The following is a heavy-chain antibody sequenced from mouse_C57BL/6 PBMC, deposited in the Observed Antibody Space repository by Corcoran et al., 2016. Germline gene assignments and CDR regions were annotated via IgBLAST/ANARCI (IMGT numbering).Heavy chain of an antibody. CDR2: INPNNGGT. CDR1: GYTFTDYY. D-gene: IGHD1-1*01. V-gene: IGHV1-26*01. CDR3: ARRGFYYYGSVYAMDY. Sequence: EVQLQQSGPELVKPGASVKISCKASGYTFTDYYMNWVKQSHGKSLEWIGDINPNNGGTSYNQKFKGKATLTVDKSSSTAYMELRSLTSEDSAVYYCARRGFYYYGSVYAMDYWGQGTSVTVSS. J-gene: IGHJ4*01.